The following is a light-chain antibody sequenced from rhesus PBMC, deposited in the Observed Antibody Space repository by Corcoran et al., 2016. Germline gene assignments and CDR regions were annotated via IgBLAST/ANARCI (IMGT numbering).Light chain of an antibody. CDR1: QGITNA. CDR2: EAS. Sequence: DIQMTQSPSSLSASVGDRVTITCRASQGITNALAWYQQKLGETPKPLIYEASRLQSGIPSRFSGSGSRTDFTLTISCLQSKDFATYYCQHYYSPPYSFVRGTKVEVK. J-gene: IGKJ2*01. V-gene: IGKV1-21*01. CDR3: QHYYSPPYS.